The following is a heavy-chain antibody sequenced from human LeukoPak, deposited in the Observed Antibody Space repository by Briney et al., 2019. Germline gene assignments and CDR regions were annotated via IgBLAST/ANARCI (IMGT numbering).Heavy chain of an antibody. V-gene: IGHV3-23*01. Sequence: GRSLRLSCAASGFTFSSYGMSWVRQAPGRGLEWVSEIDISGGRTFYADSVKGRFTISRDNFKNTLFLQMNSLRGEDTAVYYCAKSPGYWAHDSWGQGTLVTVSS. CDR3: AKSPGYWAHDS. D-gene: IGHD2-8*02. J-gene: IGHJ4*02. CDR2: IDISGGRT. CDR1: GFTFSSYG.